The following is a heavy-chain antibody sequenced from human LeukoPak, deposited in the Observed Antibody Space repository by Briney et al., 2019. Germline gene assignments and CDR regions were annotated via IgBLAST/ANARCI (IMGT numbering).Heavy chain of an antibody. CDR3: ARDLAYYDILTGYSRPNWFDP. Sequence: SVKVSCKASGGTFSSYAISWVRQAPGQGLEWMGRIIPILGIANYAQKFQGRVTITADKSTSTAYMELSSLRSEDTAVYYCARDLAYYDILTGYSRPNWFDPWGQRTLVTVSS. CDR1: GGTFSSYA. J-gene: IGHJ5*02. D-gene: IGHD3-9*01. CDR2: IIPILGIA. V-gene: IGHV1-69*04.